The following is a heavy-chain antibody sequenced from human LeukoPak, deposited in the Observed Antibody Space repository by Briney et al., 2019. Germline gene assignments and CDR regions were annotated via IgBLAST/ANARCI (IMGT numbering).Heavy chain of an antibody. CDR1: DDSISGYY. CDR3: ARTPTYHYGLGSYAPYNWFDP. CDR2: IYYSGDT. V-gene: IGHV4-59*01. Sequence: SETLSLTCTVSDDSISGYYWTWIRQAPGKGLEWVGYIYYSGDTNYNPSLKSRVTISVDTSKNQFSLELNSVTAADTAVYYCARTPTYHYGLGSYAPYNWFDPGAREPWSPSPQ. D-gene: IGHD3-10*01. J-gene: IGHJ5*02.